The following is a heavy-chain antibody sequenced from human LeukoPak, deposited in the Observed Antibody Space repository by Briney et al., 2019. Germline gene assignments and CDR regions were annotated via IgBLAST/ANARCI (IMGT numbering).Heavy chain of an antibody. Sequence: PGGSLRLSCAASGFTFSSYTMSWVRQAPGKGLEWVSAISGSGYITYYADSVKGRFTISRDNSKNTLYLQMNSMRAEHTAVYYCAKEAGYSGYDYPDYWGQGTLVTVSS. D-gene: IGHD5-12*01. V-gene: IGHV3-23*01. CDR1: GFTFSSYT. CDR2: ISGSGYIT. CDR3: AKEAGYSGYDYPDY. J-gene: IGHJ4*02.